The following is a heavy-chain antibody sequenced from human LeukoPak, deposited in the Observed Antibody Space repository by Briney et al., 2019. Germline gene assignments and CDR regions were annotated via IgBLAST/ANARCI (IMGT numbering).Heavy chain of an antibody. V-gene: IGHV3-73*01. Sequence: TGGSLRLSCAASGFTLSNYVMSWVRQAPGKGLEWVGRIRSKANSYATAYAASVKGRFTISRDDSKNTAYLQMNSLKTEDTAVYYCTRHAGYCSSTSCQIYYYYGMDVWGKGTTVTVSS. CDR1: GFTLSNYV. J-gene: IGHJ6*04. CDR3: TRHAGYCSSTSCQIYYYYGMDV. D-gene: IGHD2-2*01. CDR2: IRSKANSYAT.